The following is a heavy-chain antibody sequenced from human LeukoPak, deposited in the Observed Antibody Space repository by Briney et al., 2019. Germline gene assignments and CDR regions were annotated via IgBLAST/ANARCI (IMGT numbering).Heavy chain of an antibody. CDR1: EFTFNSYS. V-gene: IGHV3-21*01. Sequence: GGSLRLSCAASEFTFNSYSFNWIRQPPGGRLEWVSSISSGSTYIYYSDSVKGRFTVSRDNAKNSLFLQMNNLRAEDTAVYYRARDPFYYDAAGSDDYWGQGTLVTVSS. J-gene: IGHJ4*02. D-gene: IGHD3-22*01. CDR2: ISSGSTYI. CDR3: ARDPFYYDAAGSDDY.